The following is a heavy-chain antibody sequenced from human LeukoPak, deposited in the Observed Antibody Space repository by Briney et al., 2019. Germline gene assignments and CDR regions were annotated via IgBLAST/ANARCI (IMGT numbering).Heavy chain of an antibody. CDR1: GFTFSSYS. CDR3: AKDQGSGAFDY. CDR2: IGSDAITK. Sequence: GSLRLSCTASGFTFSSYSMHWVRQAPGKGLEWVAVIGSDAITKYYADFVKGRFTISRDNSKDTLYLQMNSLRGEDTAVYYCAKDQGSGAFDYWGQGTLVTVSS. V-gene: IGHV3-30*04. J-gene: IGHJ4*02. D-gene: IGHD6-19*01.